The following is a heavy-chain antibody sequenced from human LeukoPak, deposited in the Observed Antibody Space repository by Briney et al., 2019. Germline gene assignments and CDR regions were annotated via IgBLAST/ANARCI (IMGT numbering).Heavy chain of an antibody. CDR2: INNDGSRT. J-gene: IGHJ4*02. D-gene: IGHD6-13*01. V-gene: IGHV3-74*01. Sequence: QPGGSLRLSCAASGFTYSTYWMHWVRQVPGKGLVWVSRINNDGSRTNYADSVKGRFTISRDNAKNTVFLQMNSLRVGDTAVYYCARDDAAAGIIFDYWGQGTLVTVSS. CDR1: GFTYSTYW. CDR3: ARDDAAAGIIFDY.